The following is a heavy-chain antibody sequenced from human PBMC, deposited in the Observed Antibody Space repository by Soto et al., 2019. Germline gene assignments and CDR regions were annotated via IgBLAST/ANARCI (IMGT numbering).Heavy chain of an antibody. Sequence: GGSLRLSCAASGFTFSSYGMHWVRQAPGKGLEWVAVIWYDGSNKYYADSVKGRFTISRDNSKNTLYLQMNSLRAEDTAVYYCARDPTQRSQQLANFYYYYYGMDVWGQGTTVTVSS. J-gene: IGHJ6*02. CDR1: GFTFSSYG. V-gene: IGHV3-33*01. CDR2: IWYDGSNK. CDR3: ARDPTQRSQQLANFYYYYYGMDV. D-gene: IGHD6-13*01.